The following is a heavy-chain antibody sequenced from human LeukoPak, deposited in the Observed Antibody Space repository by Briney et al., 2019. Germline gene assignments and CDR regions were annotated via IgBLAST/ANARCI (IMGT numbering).Heavy chain of an antibody. J-gene: IGHJ5*02. CDR2: IYYSGST. CDR1: GGPISSGDYY. D-gene: IGHD3-3*01. V-gene: IGHV4-30-4*08. Sequence: PSETLSLTCTVSGGPISSGDYYWSWIRQPPGKGLEWIGYIYYSGSTYYNPSLKSRVTISVDTSKNQFSLKLSSVTAADTAVYYCARALGGAYYDFWSGYYNWFDPWGQGTLVTVSS. CDR3: ARALGGAYYDFWSGYYNWFDP.